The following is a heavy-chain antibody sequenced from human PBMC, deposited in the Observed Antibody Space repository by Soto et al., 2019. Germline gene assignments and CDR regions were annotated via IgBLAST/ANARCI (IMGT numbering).Heavy chain of an antibody. CDR3: ARAVAGARGWFDP. CDR1: GGSISSYY. CDR2: IYYSGST. V-gene: IGHV4-59*01. Sequence: QVQLQESGPGLVKPSEILSLTCTVSGGSISSYYWSWIRQPPGKGLEWIGYIYYSGSTNYNPSLKSRVTISVDTSKNQFSLKLSSVTAADTAVYFCARAVAGARGWFDPWGQGTLVTVSS. D-gene: IGHD6-19*01. J-gene: IGHJ5*02.